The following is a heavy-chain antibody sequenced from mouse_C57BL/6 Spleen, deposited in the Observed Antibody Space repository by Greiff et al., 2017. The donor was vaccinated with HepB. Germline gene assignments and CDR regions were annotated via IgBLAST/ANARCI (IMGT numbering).Heavy chain of an antibody. CDR3: AAWGLLLYFDY. J-gene: IGHJ2*01. CDR2: INPNNGGT. CDR1: GYTFTDYY. D-gene: IGHD2-3*01. Sequence: EVKLQQSGPELVKPGASVKISCKASGYTFTDYYMNWVKQSHGKSLEWIGDINPNNGGTSYNQKFKGKATLTVDKSSSTAYMELRSLTSEDSAVYYCAAWGLLLYFDYWGQGTTLTVSS. V-gene: IGHV1-26*01.